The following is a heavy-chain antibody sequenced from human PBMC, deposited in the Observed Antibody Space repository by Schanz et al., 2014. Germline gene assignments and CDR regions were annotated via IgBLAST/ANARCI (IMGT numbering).Heavy chain of an antibody. D-gene: IGHD3-10*01. CDR2: IGYDGSEK. J-gene: IGHJ4*02. Sequence: VQLLESGGGLVQPGESLRLSCAASGFSFSSYTMSWVRQAPGKGLEWVANIGYDGSEKYYVDSVKGRFTISRDNSKDTLYLQMSGLTPEDTAVYYCARGPIPIQGVPMDFWGQGTLVTVSS. V-gene: IGHV3-33*08. CDR1: GFSFSSYT. CDR3: ARGPIPIQGVPMDF.